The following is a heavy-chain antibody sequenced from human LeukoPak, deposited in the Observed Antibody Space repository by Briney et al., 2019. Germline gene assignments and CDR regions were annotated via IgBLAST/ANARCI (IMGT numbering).Heavy chain of an antibody. CDR3: AKKTIVGATVDAFDI. CDR2: IRYDGSNK. CDR1: GFTFSSYG. Sequence: GGSLRLSCAASGFTFSSYGMHWVRQAPGKGLEWVAFIRYDGSNKYYADSVKGRFTISRDNSKNTLYLQMNSLRAEDTAVYYCAKKTIVGATVDAFDIWGQGTMVTVSS. V-gene: IGHV3-30*02. D-gene: IGHD1-26*01. J-gene: IGHJ3*02.